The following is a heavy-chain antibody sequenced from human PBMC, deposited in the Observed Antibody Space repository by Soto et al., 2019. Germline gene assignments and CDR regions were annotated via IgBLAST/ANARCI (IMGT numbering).Heavy chain of an antibody. CDR2: IGTAGDT. CDR1: GFTFSSYD. CDR3: ARGGNGYNGDAFDI. J-gene: IGHJ3*02. Sequence: PGGSLRLSCAASGFTFSSYDMHWVRQATGKGLEWVSAIGTAGDTYYPGSVKGRFTISRENAKNSLYLQMNSLRAGDTAVYYCARGGNGYNGDAFDIWGQGTMVTVSS. D-gene: IGHD5-12*01. V-gene: IGHV3-13*01.